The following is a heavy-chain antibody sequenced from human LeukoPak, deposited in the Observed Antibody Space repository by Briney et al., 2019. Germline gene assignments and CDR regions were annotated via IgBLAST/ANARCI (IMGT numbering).Heavy chain of an antibody. CDR2: IGGSAGGT. CDR3: AKRGVVIRVILVGFHREADYFDS. CDR1: GITHSNYG. J-gene: IGHJ4*02. D-gene: IGHD3-22*01. Sequence: GGSLRLSCAVSGITHSNYGMTWVRQAPGKGLEWVAGIGGSAGGTNYADSVKGRFTISRDNSKNTLYLQMTSLRAEDTAVYFCAKRGVVIRVILVGFHREADYFDSWGQGALVTVSS. V-gene: IGHV3-23*01.